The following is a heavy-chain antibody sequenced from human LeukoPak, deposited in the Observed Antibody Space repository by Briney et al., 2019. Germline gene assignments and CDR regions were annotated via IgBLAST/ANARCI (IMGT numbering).Heavy chain of an antibody. D-gene: IGHD3-9*01. V-gene: IGHV4-30-4*08. CDR2: IYYSGST. CDR3: ARVRYSRFDP. CDR1: GGSISSYY. Sequence: PSETLSLTCTVSGGSISSYYWSWIRQPPGKGLEWIGYIYYSGSTYYNPSLKSRVTISVDTSKNQFSLKLSSVTAADTAVYYCARVRYSRFDPWGQGTLVTVSS. J-gene: IGHJ5*02.